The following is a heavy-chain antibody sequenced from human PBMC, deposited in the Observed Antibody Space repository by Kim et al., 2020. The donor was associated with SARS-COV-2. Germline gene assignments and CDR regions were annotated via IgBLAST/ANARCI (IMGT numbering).Heavy chain of an antibody. J-gene: IGHJ4*02. CDR1: GGSISSGGYS. Sequence: SETLSLTCAVSGGSISSGGYSWSWIRQPPGKGLEWIGYIYHSGSTYYNPSLKSRVTISVDRSKNQFSLKLSSVTAADTAVYYCARAPDGYRTGFDYWGQGTLVTVSS. D-gene: IGHD5-12*01. CDR2: IYHSGST. CDR3: ARAPDGYRTGFDY. V-gene: IGHV4-30-2*01.